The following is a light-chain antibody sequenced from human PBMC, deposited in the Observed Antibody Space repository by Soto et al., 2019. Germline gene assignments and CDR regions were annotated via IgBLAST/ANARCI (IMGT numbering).Light chain of an antibody. Sequence: QSALTQPPSASGSPGQSVTISCTGTSSDIGGYNCVSWYQQHPGKAPKLIIYEVNKRPSGVPDRFSGSKSGNTASLTVSGLQADDDGDYYCSSYAGTNNLGVFGGGTKLTVL. CDR3: SSYAGTNNLGV. CDR2: EVN. V-gene: IGLV2-8*01. CDR1: SSDIGGYNC. J-gene: IGLJ3*02.